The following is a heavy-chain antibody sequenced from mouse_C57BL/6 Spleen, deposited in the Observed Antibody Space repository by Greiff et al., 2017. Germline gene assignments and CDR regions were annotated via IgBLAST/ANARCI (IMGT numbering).Heavy chain of an antibody. V-gene: IGHV1-39*01. J-gene: IGHJ4*01. CDR1: GYSFTDYN. D-gene: IGHD1-1*01. CDR3: ASLNYYGSRPYYYAMDY. CDR2: INPNYGTT. Sequence: EVQLQQSGPELVKPGASVKISCKASGYSFTDYNMNWVKQSNGKSLEWIGVINPNYGTTSYNQKFKGKATLTVDQSSSTAYMQLNSLTSEDSAVYYCASLNYYGSRPYYYAMDYWGQGTSVTVSS.